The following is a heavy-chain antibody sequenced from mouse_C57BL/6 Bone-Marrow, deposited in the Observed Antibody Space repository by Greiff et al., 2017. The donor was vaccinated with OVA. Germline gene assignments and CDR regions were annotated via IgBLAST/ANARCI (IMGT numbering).Heavy chain of an antibody. Sequence: QVQLQQSGAELVRPGASVTLSCKASGYTFTDYEMHWVKQTPVHGLEWIGAIDPETGGTAYNQKFKGKAIMTADKSSSTAYMELRSLTYEDSAVYNCTRGELPITTVVATGYYAMDYWGQGTSVTVSS. J-gene: IGHJ4*01. CDR1: GYTFTDYE. V-gene: IGHV1-15*01. CDR2: IDPETGGT. D-gene: IGHD1-1*01. CDR3: TRGELPITTVVATGYYAMDY.